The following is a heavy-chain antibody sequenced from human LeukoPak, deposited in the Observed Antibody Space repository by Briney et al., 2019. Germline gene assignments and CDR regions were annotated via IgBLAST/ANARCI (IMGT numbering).Heavy chain of an antibody. V-gene: IGHV4-59*08. Sequence: PSETLFLTCTVSGGSIRSYYWSWIRQPPGKGLEWIGYVFHTGDTNYNPSLKSRGTISADTSKNQFSLKISSVTAADTAVYYCAGNPFSRPFEYWGQGTLVTVSS. J-gene: IGHJ4*02. D-gene: IGHD6-6*01. CDR2: VFHTGDT. CDR1: GGSIRSYY. CDR3: AGNPFSRPFEY.